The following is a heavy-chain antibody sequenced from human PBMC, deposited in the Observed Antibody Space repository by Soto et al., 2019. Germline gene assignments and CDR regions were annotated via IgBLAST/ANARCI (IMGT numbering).Heavy chain of an antibody. CDR3: ASGRVGTTPFDS. V-gene: IGHV4-39*01. Sequence: PSETLSLTCTVSGGFIGSSSYYWGWIRQPPGKGLEWIGSIYSSGTGSTFSNPSLKSRVTISLDTSKNQFSLKLSSVTAADTAVYYCASGRVGTTPFDSWARGTLVPVSS. J-gene: IGHJ4*02. CDR1: GGFIGSSSYY. D-gene: IGHD1-26*01. CDR2: IYSSGTGST.